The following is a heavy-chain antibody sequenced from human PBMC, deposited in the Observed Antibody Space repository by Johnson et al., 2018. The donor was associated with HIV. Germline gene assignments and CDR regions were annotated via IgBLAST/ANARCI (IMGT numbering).Heavy chain of an antibody. CDR1: GFTFSS. Sequence: LLVESGGGVVQPGRSLRLSCAASGFTFSSMHWDRQAPGKGLEWVAVISHDGSHKYYADSVKGRFTMSRDNSKNTLYLQMKSLRPEDTSIYYCAKDDNLGVWYSDAFDVWGQGTVVTVSS. J-gene: IGHJ3*01. D-gene: IGHD6-19*01. V-gene: IGHV3-30*18. CDR2: ISHDGSHK. CDR3: AKDDNLGVWYSDAFDV.